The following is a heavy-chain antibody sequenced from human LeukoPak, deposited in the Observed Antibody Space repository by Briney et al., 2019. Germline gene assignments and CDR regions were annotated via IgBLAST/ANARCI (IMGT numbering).Heavy chain of an antibody. CDR2: IYNSGST. J-gene: IGHJ4*02. CDR1: GGSISNYY. Sequence: SETLSLTCSVSGGSISNYYWNWIRQPAGKGLEWIGRIYNSGSTNYNPSLKSRVTMSVDTSKNQFSLKLSSVTAADTAVYYCASPGQYYYDSSGQDYFDYWGQGTLVTVSS. CDR3: ASPGQYYYDSSGQDYFDY. V-gene: IGHV4-4*07. D-gene: IGHD3-22*01.